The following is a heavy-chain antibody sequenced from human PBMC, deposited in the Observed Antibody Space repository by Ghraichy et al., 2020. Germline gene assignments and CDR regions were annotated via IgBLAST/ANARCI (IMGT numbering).Heavy chain of an antibody. CDR2: INHSGST. CDR1: GGSFSGYY. D-gene: IGHD5-12*01. CDR3: ARVDSGYDRGAFDI. J-gene: IGHJ3*02. V-gene: IGHV4-34*01. Sequence: SQTLSLTCAVYGGSFSGYYWSWIRQPPGKGLEWIGEINHSGSTNYNPSLKSRLTISVDTSKNQFSLKMSSVTAADTAVYYCARVDSGYDRGAFDIWGQGTMVTVSS.